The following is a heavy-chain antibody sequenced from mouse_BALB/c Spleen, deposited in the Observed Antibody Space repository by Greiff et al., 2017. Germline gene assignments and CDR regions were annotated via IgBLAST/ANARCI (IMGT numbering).Heavy chain of an antibody. V-gene: IGHV1-85*01. CDR1: GYTFTSYD. CDR2: IFPGDGST. CDR3: ATGKGFAY. J-gene: IGHJ3*01. D-gene: IGHD4-1*01. Sequence: QVQLQQSGAELVKPGASVKLSCKASGYTFTSYDINWVRQRPEQGLEWIGWIFPGDGSTNYNQKFKDKATLTADKSSSTAYMQLSSLTSEDSAVYYCATGKGFAYWGQGTLVTVSA.